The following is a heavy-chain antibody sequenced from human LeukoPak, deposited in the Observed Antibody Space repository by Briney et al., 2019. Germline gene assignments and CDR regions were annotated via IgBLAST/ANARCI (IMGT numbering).Heavy chain of an antibody. CDR1: GFTFSSYE. CDR3: ASLVPAATRDY. J-gene: IGHJ4*02. D-gene: IGHD2-2*01. V-gene: IGHV3-48*03. CDR2: ISSSGSTI. Sequence: GGSLRLSCAASGFTFSSYEMNWVRQAPGKGLEWVSYISSSGSTIYYADSVKGRFTISRDNAKNSLYLQMNSLRAEDTAVYYCASLVPAATRDYWGQGTLVTVSS.